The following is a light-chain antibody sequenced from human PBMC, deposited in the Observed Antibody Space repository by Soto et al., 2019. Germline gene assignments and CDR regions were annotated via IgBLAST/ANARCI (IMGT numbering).Light chain of an antibody. CDR2: LGS. Sequence: DIVMTQSPLSLPVTPGEPASISCRSSQSLLHSNGYNYLDWYLQQQGQSPQLLIYLGSNRASGVPDRFSGSGSGTDFTLKISRVEAEDVGVYYCMQPLQSWTFGQGTKVEIK. CDR3: MQPLQSWT. J-gene: IGKJ1*01. V-gene: IGKV2-28*01. CDR1: QSLLHSNGYNY.